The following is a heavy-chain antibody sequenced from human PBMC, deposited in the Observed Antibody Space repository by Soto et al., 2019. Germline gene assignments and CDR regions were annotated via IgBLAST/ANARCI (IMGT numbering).Heavy chain of an antibody. CDR2: MNPNSGNT. D-gene: IGHD2-15*01. Sequence: ASVKVSCKASGYTFTSYDINWVRQATGQGLEWMGWMNPNSGNTGYAQKFQGRVTMTRNTSISTAYMELSSLRSEDTAVYYCARGRYCSGGSCYFTYNWFDPWGQGTLVTVYS. J-gene: IGHJ5*02. CDR3: ARGRYCSGGSCYFTYNWFDP. V-gene: IGHV1-8*01. CDR1: GYTFTSYD.